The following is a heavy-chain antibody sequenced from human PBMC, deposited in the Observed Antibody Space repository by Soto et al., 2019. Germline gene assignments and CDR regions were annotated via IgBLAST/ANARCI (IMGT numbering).Heavy chain of an antibody. D-gene: IGHD2-2*01. Sequence: SEILSLTCAVYGGSFSGYYWSWIRQPPGKGLEWIGYIYYSGSTNYNPSLKSRVTISVDTSKNQFSLKLSSVTAADTAVYYCATLGPSRAFDIWGQGTMVTVSS. J-gene: IGHJ3*02. CDR1: GGSFSGYY. CDR3: ATLGPSRAFDI. CDR2: IYYSGST. V-gene: IGHV4-59*01.